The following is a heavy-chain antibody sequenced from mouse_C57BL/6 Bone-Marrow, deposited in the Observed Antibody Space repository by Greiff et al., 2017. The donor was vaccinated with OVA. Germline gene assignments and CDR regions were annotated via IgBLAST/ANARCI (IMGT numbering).Heavy chain of an antibody. D-gene: IGHD1-1*01. CDR2: IYPGSGST. V-gene: IGHV1-55*01. CDR3: ARHYYGSRVRDYAMDY. CDR1: GYTFTSYW. J-gene: IGHJ4*01. Sequence: QVQLKQPGAELVKPGASVKMSCKASGYTFTSYWITWVKQRPGQGLEWIGDIYPGSGSTNYNEKFKSKATLTVDTSSSTAYMQLSSLTSEDSAVYYCARHYYGSRVRDYAMDYWGQGTSVTVSS.